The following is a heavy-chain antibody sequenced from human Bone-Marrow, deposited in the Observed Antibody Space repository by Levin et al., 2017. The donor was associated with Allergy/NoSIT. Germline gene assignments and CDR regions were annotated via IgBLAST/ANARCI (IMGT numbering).Heavy chain of an antibody. CDR2: INPNSGAT. V-gene: IGHV1-2*06. CDR3: GRELSWRGNENDY. Sequence: ASVKVSCQASGYTFTGYFMHWVRQAPGQGLEWVGRINPNSGATNYAQRFQGRVTMTRDTSITTAYMELSGLTADDTAVYYCGRELSWRGNENDYWGQGTLVTVSS. CDR1: GYTFTGYF. D-gene: IGHD1-1*01. J-gene: IGHJ4*02.